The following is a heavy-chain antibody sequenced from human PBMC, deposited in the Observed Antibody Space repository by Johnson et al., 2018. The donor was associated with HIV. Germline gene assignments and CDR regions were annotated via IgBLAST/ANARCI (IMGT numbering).Heavy chain of an antibody. CDR3: AKRLGYDSRGDQFDI. V-gene: IGHV3-NL1*01. CDR2: IYSGGST. CDR1: GFTFSSYG. J-gene: IGHJ3*02. Sequence: QMLLVESGGGVVQPGRSLRLSCAASGFTFSSYGMHWVRQAPGKGLEWVSVIYSGGSTYYADSVKGRFTISRDNSNNMLYLQMSSLRAADTALYYCAKRLGYDSRGDQFDIWGQGTMVTVSS. D-gene: IGHD3-22*01.